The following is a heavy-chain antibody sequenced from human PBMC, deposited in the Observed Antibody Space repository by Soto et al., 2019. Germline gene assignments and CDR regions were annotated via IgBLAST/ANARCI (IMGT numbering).Heavy chain of an antibody. CDR2: ISAYNGNT. Sequence: QVQLVQSGAEVKKPGASVKVSCKASGYTFTSYGISWVRQAPGQGLEWMGWISAYNGNTNYAQKRKGRXTXTXXTSTSTAYMELRSLRSDDTAVYYWARDRALELGDYWGQGTLVTVSS. J-gene: IGHJ4*02. CDR3: ARDRALELGDY. D-gene: IGHD1-26*01. V-gene: IGHV1-18*01. CDR1: GYTFTSYG.